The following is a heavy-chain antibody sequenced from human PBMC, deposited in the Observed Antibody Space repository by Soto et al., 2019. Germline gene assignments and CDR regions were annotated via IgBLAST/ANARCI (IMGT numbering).Heavy chain of an antibody. J-gene: IGHJ6*02. D-gene: IGHD2-2*01. CDR3: ARDRTDIVVVPAAMPDDYYYYGMDV. V-gene: IGHV3-21*01. CDR1: GFNFSSYS. Sequence: GGSLRLSCAVSGFNFSSYSMNWVRQAPGKGLEWVSSISSSSSYIYYADPVKGRFTISRDNAKNSLYLQMNSLRAEDTAVYYCARDRTDIVVVPAAMPDDYYYYGMDVWGQGTTVTVSS. CDR2: ISSSSSYI.